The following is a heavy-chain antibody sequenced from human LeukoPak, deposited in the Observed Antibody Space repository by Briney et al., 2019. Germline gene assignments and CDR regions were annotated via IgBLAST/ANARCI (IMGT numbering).Heavy chain of an antibody. CDR2: VSTGSNYI. Sequence: GGSLRLSCTASGFTFSSYSLNWVRQAPGKGLEWVSSVSTGSNYIYYADSVKGRFTISRDNDKNSLYLQMNSLRVEDTAVYIIRGAFDIWGQGTMVTVSS. V-gene: IGHV3-21*01. D-gene: IGHD3-10*01. CDR3: RGAFDI. J-gene: IGHJ3*02. CDR1: GFTFSSYS.